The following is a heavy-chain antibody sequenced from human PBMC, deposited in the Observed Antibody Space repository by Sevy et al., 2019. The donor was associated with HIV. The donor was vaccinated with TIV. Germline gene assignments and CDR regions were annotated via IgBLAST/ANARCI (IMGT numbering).Heavy chain of an antibody. CDR3: ARAETVLYYFDY. Sequence: GGSLRLSCAASGFTVSSNYMSWVRQAPGKGLEWVSVIYSGGSTYYADSLMGRFTISRDNSKNTLYPQMNSLRAEDTAVYYCARAETVLYYFDYWGQGTLVTVSS. V-gene: IGHV3-53*01. D-gene: IGHD3-16*01. CDR2: IYSGGST. J-gene: IGHJ4*02. CDR1: GFTVSSNY.